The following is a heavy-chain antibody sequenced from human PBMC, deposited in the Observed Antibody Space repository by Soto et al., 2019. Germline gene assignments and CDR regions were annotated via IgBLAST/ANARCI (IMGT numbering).Heavy chain of an antibody. D-gene: IGHD3-22*01. CDR1: GFTFSSYS. J-gene: IGHJ3*02. V-gene: IGHV3-48*02. CDR3: ARDGVVVIRNDAFDI. Sequence: GGSLRLSCAASGFTFSSYSMNWVRQAPGKGLEWVSYISSSSSTIYYADSVKGRFTISRDNAKNSLYLQMNSLRDEDTAVYYCARDGVVVIRNDAFDIWGQGTMVTVSS. CDR2: ISSSSSTI.